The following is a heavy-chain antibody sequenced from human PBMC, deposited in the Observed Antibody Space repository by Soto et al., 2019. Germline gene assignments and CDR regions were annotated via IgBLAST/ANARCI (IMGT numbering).Heavy chain of an antibody. CDR2: IYSGGST. V-gene: IGHV3-53*01. J-gene: IGHJ1*01. CDR1: GITFSSYG. Sequence: PGGSLRLSCAASGITFSSYGMHWVRQAPGKGLEWVAVIYSGGSTYYADSVKGRFTISRDNSKNTLYLQMNSLRAEDTAVYYCARDRVESGYPEYFQHWGQGTLVTVSS. CDR3: ARDRVESGYPEYFQH. D-gene: IGHD3-22*01.